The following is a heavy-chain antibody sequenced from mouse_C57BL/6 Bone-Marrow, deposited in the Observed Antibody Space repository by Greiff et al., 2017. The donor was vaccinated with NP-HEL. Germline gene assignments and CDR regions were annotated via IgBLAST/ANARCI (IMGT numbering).Heavy chain of an antibody. D-gene: IGHD1-1*01. CDR3: ARRRATTVVAPVDY. Sequence: QVQLQQPGAELVKPGASVKLSCKASGYTFTSYWMHWVKQRPGQGLEWIGMFHPNSGSTNYNEKFKSKATLTVDKSSSTAYMQLSSLTSEDAAVYYCARRRATTVVAPVDYWGEGTTLTVSS. CDR2: FHPNSGST. CDR1: GYTFTSYW. V-gene: IGHV1-64*01. J-gene: IGHJ2*01.